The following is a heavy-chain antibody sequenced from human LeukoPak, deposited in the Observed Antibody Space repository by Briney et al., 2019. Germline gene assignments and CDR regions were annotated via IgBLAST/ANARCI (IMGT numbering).Heavy chain of an antibody. V-gene: IGHV3-30*02. CDR1: GFTLSEYG. D-gene: IGHD3-22*01. CDR2: IRYDGYKK. Sequence: VGSLRLSCAASGFTLSEYGMHWVRQAPGKGLEWITFIRYDGYKKYYIDSVKGRFTTSRDNSENTVSLQMSSLRVEDTAVYYCARNAHSFDSSGYYFHFWGQGTRVTVSS. J-gene: IGHJ4*02. CDR3: ARNAHSFDSSGYYFHF.